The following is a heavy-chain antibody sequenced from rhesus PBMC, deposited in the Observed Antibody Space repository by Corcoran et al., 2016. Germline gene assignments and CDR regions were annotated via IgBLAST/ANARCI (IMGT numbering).Heavy chain of an antibody. CDR2: INPRNGDT. J-gene: IGHJ6*01. D-gene: IGHD1-1*01. V-gene: IGHV1S9*01. CDR3: TRAAHYGLDS. Sequence: QVQLVQSGAEVKKPGASVKLSCKASGYTFTSYHVNWVRQAPGQVLEWMGWINPRNGDTGYAQKFQGRVTMTSDTSTSTVYMELNSLRSEDTAVYYCTRAAHYGLDSWGQGVVVTVSS. CDR1: GYTFTSYH.